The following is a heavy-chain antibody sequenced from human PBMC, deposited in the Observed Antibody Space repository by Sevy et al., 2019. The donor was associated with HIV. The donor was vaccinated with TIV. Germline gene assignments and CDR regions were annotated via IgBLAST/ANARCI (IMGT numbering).Heavy chain of an antibody. CDR1: GFTFSNHW. V-gene: IGHV3-7*03. CDR3: ARDRRVEYGGSDY. Sequence: GGSLRLSCAVSGFTFSNHWMTWVRQAPGKGLEWVANIKKDGTDKFYVDSVMGRFSISRDNAKDLLYLQMNSLIVEDTAVYYCARDRRVEYGGSDYWGQGTLVTVSS. D-gene: IGHD3-10*01. J-gene: IGHJ4*02. CDR2: IKKDGTDK.